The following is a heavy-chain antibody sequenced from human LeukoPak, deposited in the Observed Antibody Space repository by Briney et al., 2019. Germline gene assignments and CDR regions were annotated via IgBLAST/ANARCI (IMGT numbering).Heavy chain of an antibody. J-gene: IGHJ5*02. D-gene: IGHD6-13*01. V-gene: IGHV2-5*01. CDR3: AHRVLFAAAGYNWFDP. CDR1: GFSLSTSGVG. Sequence: ESGPTLVKPTQTLTLTCTFSGFSLSTSGVGVGWIRQPPGKALEWLALLYWNDDKRYSPSLKSRLTITKGTSKNQVVLTMTNMDPVDTATYYCAHRVLFAAAGYNWFDPWGQGTLVTVSS. CDR2: LYWNDDK.